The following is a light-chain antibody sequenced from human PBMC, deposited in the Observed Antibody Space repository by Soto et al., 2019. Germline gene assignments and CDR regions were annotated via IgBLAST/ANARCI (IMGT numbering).Light chain of an antibody. CDR3: QQYNNWGT. Sequence: EIVMTQSPATLSVSPGERATLSCRASQSVGSNLAWYQQKPGHSPRLLIYGASTRATGIPGRFSGSGSGTEFTLTISSRQSEDFAVYYCQQYNNWGTFGQGTRLEIK. CDR2: GAS. J-gene: IGKJ5*01. V-gene: IGKV3-15*01. CDR1: QSVGSN.